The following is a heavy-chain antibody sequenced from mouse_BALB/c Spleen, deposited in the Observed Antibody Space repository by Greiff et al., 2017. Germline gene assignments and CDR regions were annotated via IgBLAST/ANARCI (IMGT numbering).Heavy chain of an antibody. Sequence: EVQLVESGGGLVKPGGSLKLSCAASGFTFSSYAMSWVRQSPEKRLEWVAEISSGGSYTYYPDTVTGRFTISRDNAKNTLYLEMSSLRSEDTAMYYCAREAATWYFDVWGAGTTVTVSS. D-gene: IGHD1-2*01. J-gene: IGHJ1*01. CDR1: GFTFSSYA. V-gene: IGHV5-9-4*01. CDR2: ISSGGSYT. CDR3: AREAATWYFDV.